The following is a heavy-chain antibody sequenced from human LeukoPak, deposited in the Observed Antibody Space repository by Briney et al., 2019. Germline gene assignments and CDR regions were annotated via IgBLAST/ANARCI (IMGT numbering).Heavy chain of an antibody. CDR3: ARFDIVEEGGPDY. CDR1: GGAISRGDYY. Sequence: SETLSLTCNVSGGAISRGDYYWSWIRQPPGKGLEWIGYIYHSGGTHYNPSLKSRITISVDTSKNQFSLKVTSVTAADTATYYCARFDIVEEGGPDYWGQGTLVTVSS. J-gene: IGHJ4*02. V-gene: IGHV4-30-4*01. D-gene: IGHD2-15*01. CDR2: IYHSGGT.